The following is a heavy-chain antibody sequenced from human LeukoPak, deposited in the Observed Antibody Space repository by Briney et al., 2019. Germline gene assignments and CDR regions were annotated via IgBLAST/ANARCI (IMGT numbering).Heavy chain of an antibody. Sequence: PGGSLRLSCAASGFTFSSYEMNWVRQAPGKGLEWVSYISSSGSTIYYADSVKGRFTISRDNAKNSLYLQMNSLRAEDTAVYYCARVAETTMEVGYWGQGTLVTVSS. CDR2: ISSSGSTI. V-gene: IGHV3-48*03. CDR1: GFTFSSYE. J-gene: IGHJ4*02. CDR3: ARVAETTMEVGY. D-gene: IGHD4-11*01.